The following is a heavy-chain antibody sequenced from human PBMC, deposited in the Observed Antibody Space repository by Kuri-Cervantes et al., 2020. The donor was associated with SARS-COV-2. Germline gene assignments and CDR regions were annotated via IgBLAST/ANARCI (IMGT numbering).Heavy chain of an antibody. D-gene: IGHD6-13*01. Sequence: GESLKISCAASGYTFIYSHMSWIRQAPGKGLEWVSYISSDSSHTNNAESVKGRFTISRDNSKNTLYLQMNSLRAEDTAVYYCARGYEARYSSSWYLDYWGQGTLVTVSS. CDR1: GYTFIYSH. CDR3: ARGYEARYSSSWYLDY. J-gene: IGHJ4*02. CDR2: ISSDSSHT. V-gene: IGHV3-11*05.